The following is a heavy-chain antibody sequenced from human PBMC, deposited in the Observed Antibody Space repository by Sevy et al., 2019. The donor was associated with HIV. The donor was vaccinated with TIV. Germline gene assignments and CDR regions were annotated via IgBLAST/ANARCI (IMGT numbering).Heavy chain of an antibody. Sequence: GGSLRLSCAASGFTFSGSAMQWVRQASGKGLEWVGRIRSKGNSYATAYAAPVKGRFTISRDDSKNTAYLQMTSLKTEDTAVYYCTRGGARDSSSWYDYFDYWGQGTLVTVSS. CDR3: TRGGARDSSSWYDYFDY. J-gene: IGHJ4*02. CDR2: IRSKGNSYAT. D-gene: IGHD6-13*01. CDR1: GFTFSGSA. V-gene: IGHV3-73*01.